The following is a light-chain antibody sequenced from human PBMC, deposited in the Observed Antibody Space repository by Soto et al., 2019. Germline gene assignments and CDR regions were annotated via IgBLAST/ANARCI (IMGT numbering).Light chain of an antibody. CDR3: HQYNNWPPYT. J-gene: IGKJ2*01. CDR1: QSVSSD. V-gene: IGKV3-15*01. CDR2: GAS. Sequence: EIVMTQSPATLSVSPGERVTLSCRASQSVSSDLAWYQQKPGQAPRLLIYGASTRATGIPARFSGSGSGTDFTLAISSLQYEDFAIYYCHQYNNWPPYTFGQGTKVDIK.